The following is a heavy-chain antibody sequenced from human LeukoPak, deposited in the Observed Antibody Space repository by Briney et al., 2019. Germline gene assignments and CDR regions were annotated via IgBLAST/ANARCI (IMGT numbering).Heavy chain of an antibody. Sequence: SETLSLTCTVSGXSISSRSYYWGWLRQPPGKGLEWIASIFYSGSTYHNPSLKSRVTISVDTSKSQFSLKLSSVTAADTAVYFCARHPLKAYVSDWFDPWGQGTLVTVSS. CDR2: IFYSGST. D-gene: IGHD3-10*02. J-gene: IGHJ5*02. CDR1: GXSISSRSYY. V-gene: IGHV4-39*01. CDR3: ARHPLKAYVSDWFDP.